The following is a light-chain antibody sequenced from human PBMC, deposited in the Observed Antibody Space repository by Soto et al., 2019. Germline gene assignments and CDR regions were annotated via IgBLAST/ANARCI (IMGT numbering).Light chain of an antibody. V-gene: IGLV2-8*01. Sequence: QSALTQPPSASGSPGQSVTISCTGTSSDIGGYNYVSWYQQHPGKAPKLIIYEVSKRPSGVPDRFSGSKSGNTASLTVSWLQAEDEAEYYCTSYAGSNNLVFAGGTKLTVL. CDR2: EVS. CDR1: SSDIGGYNY. CDR3: TSYAGSNNLV. J-gene: IGLJ3*02.